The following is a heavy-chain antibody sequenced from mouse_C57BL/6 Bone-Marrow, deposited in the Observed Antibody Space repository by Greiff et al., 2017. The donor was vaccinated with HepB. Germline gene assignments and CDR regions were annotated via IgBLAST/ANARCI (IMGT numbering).Heavy chain of an antibody. Sequence: DVKLVESGGGLVQPGGSMKLSCAASGFTFSDAWMDWVRQSPEKGLEWVAEIRNKANNHATYYAESVKGRFTISRDDSKSSVYLQMNSLRAEDTGIYYCTRKDYYGSSYDAMDYWGQGTSVTVSS. CDR1: GFTFSDAW. CDR3: TRKDYYGSSYDAMDY. V-gene: IGHV6-6*01. CDR2: IRNKANNHAT. J-gene: IGHJ4*01. D-gene: IGHD1-1*01.